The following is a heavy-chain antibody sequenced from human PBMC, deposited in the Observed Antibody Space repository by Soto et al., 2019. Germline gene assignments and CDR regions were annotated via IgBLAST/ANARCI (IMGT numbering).Heavy chain of an antibody. Sequence: QVQLVESGGDVVQPGRSLRLSCVASGFTFSTYGMHWVRQAPGKGLEWVAVIWYDGSRKDYADSVKGRFTISRDNSKNTLHLQMNSLRAEDTAVYYCARALSGSYDALDIWGKGTVVTVSS. CDR2: IWYDGSRK. V-gene: IGHV3-33*01. J-gene: IGHJ3*02. D-gene: IGHD1-26*01. CDR3: ARALSGSYDALDI. CDR1: GFTFSTYG.